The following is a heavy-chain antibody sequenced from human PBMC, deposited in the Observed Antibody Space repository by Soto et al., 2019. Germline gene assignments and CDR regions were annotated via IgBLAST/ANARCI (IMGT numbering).Heavy chain of an antibody. J-gene: IGHJ4*02. CDR2: IYSGGST. CDR3: AREDSGRYDY. V-gene: IGHV3-53*04. D-gene: IGHD6-19*01. Sequence: EVQLVESGGGLVQPGGSLRLSCAASGFTVSSNYMSWVRQAPGKGLEWVSVIYSGGSTYYADSVKGRFTISRHNSKNTLYLEMNSLRAEDTAVYYCAREDSGRYDYWGQGTLVTVSS. CDR1: GFTVSSNY.